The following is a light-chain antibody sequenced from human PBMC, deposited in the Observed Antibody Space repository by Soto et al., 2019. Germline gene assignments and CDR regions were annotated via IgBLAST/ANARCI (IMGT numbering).Light chain of an antibody. Sequence: DIQMTQSPSPLSASVGDRVTITCRASQGISSYLNWYQQKPGKAPKLLIYAASSLQSGVPSRFSGSGSGTDFTLTISSLQPEDFATYYCQQSYSTPPWTFGQGTKVDIK. CDR1: QGISSY. V-gene: IGKV1-39*01. CDR3: QQSYSTPPWT. CDR2: AAS. J-gene: IGKJ1*01.